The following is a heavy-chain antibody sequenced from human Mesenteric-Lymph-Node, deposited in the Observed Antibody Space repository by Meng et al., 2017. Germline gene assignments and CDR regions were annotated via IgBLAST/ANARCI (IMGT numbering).Heavy chain of an antibody. CDR1: GGSFSGYY. CDR2: INHSGST. V-gene: IGHV4-34*01. J-gene: IGHJ4*02. Sequence: SETLSLTCAVYGGSFSGYYWSWIRQPPGKGLEWIGEINHSGSTNYNPSLKSRVTISVDTSKNQFSLKLSSVTAADTAVYYCASRYYYDSSGYYWYYFDYWGQGTRVTVSS. CDR3: ASRYYYDSSGYYWYYFDY. D-gene: IGHD3-22*01.